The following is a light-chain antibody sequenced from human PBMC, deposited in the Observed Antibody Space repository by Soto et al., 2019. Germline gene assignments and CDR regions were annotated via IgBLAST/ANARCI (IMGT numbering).Light chain of an antibody. V-gene: IGLV2-14*03. CDR3: SSYSRSNTPV. J-gene: IGLJ2*01. CDR1: SSDVGAYNY. Sequence: QSVLTQPASVSGSPGQSITISCTGTSSDVGAYNYVSWYQQHPGRAPKLMIYDVSHRPSGISHRFSGSKSGNTASLTISGLQAEDEADYYCSSYSRSNTPVFGGGTQLTVL. CDR2: DVS.